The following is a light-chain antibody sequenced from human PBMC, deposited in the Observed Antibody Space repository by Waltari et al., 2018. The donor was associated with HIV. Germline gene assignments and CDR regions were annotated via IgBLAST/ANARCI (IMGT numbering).Light chain of an antibody. Sequence: QSVLTQPPSVSAAPGQKVTISCSGSSSNLGNNYVSWYQQLPGTAPKLLIYDQNKRPSVIPVRFSGSKSGTSATLGITGLQTGDEADYYCGTWDSSLSAGGVFGGGTKLTVL. CDR1: SSNLGNNY. CDR3: GTWDSSLSAGGV. CDR2: DQN. V-gene: IGLV1-51*01. J-gene: IGLJ2*01.